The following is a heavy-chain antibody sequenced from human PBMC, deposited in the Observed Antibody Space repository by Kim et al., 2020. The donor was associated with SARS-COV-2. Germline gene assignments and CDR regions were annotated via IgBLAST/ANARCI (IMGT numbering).Heavy chain of an antibody. CDR2: INHSGST. D-gene: IGHD5-12*01. Sequence: SETLSLTCAVYGGSFSGYYWSWIRQPPGKGLEWIGEINHSGSTNYNPSLKSRVTISVDTSKNQFSLKLSSVTAADTAVYYCARRRYSGYDHRPNTFDYWG. CDR1: GGSFSGYY. CDR3: ARRRYSGYDHRPNTFDY. V-gene: IGHV4-34*01. J-gene: IGHJ4*01.